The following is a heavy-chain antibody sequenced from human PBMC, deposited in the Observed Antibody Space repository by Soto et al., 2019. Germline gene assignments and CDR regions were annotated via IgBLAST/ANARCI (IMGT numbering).Heavy chain of an antibody. CDR1: GFTFSSYG. CDR2: ISYDGSNK. D-gene: IGHD3-9*01. CDR3: AKAQGYDILTGYYDY. V-gene: IGHV3-30*18. J-gene: IGHJ4*02. Sequence: PGGSLRLSCAASGFTFSSYGMHWVRQAPGKGLEWVAVISYDGSNKYYADSVKGRFTISRDNSKNTLYLQMNSLRAEDTAVYYCAKAQGYDILTGYYDYWGQGTLVTVSS.